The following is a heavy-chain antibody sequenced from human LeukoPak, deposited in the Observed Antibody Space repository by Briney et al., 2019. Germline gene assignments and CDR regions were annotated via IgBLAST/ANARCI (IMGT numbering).Heavy chain of an antibody. J-gene: IGHJ4*02. D-gene: IGHD6-19*01. CDR2: INNNGDNT. CDR3: ARVADSRDWYYFDY. CDR1: GFTFSNYV. V-gene: IGHV3-64*02. Sequence: GGSLRLSCAASGFTFSNYVVHWVRQAPGKGLEYVSAINNNGDNTYYTDSVKGRFTISRDNSKNTLYLQMGSLRAEDMAVYYCARVADSRDWYYFDYWGQGTLVTVST.